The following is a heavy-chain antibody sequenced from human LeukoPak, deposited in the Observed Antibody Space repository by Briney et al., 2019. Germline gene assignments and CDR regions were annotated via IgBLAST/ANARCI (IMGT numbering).Heavy chain of an antibody. Sequence: QPGGSLRLSCAASGFTFSSYGMHWVRQAPGKGLEWVAFIRYDGSNKYYADSVKGRFTISRDNSKNTLYLQMNSLRAEDTAVYYCAKEYSGYDYAFDYWGQGTLVTVSS. CDR1: GFTFSSYG. V-gene: IGHV3-30*02. J-gene: IGHJ4*02. CDR3: AKEYSGYDYAFDY. CDR2: IRYDGSNK. D-gene: IGHD5-12*01.